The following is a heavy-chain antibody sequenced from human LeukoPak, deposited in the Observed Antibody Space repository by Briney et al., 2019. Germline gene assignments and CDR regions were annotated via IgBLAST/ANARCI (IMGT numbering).Heavy chain of an antibody. V-gene: IGHV3-30*18. Sequence: PGGSLRLSCAASGFTVSSYGMHWVRQAPGKGLEWVAVISYDGSNKYYADPVKGRFTISRDNSKNTLYLQMNSLRAEDTAIYYCAKDFVIATTGGDAFDIWGQGTMVTVSS. CDR1: GFTVSSYG. D-gene: IGHD6-13*01. J-gene: IGHJ3*02. CDR3: AKDFVIATTGGDAFDI. CDR2: ISYDGSNK.